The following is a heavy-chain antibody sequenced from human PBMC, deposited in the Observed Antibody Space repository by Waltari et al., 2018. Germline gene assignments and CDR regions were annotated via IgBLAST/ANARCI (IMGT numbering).Heavy chain of an antibody. V-gene: IGHV4-34*01. CDR3: ARGRYYGSGSYYNYYYYYGMDV. CDR2: INHSGST. D-gene: IGHD3-10*01. CDR1: GGSFSGYY. Sequence: QVQLQQWGAGLLKPSETLSLTCAVYGGSFSGYYWSWIRQTPGKGLEWIGEINHSGSTNYNPSLKSRVTISVDTSKNQFSLKLSSVTAADTAVYYCARGRYYGSGSYYNYYYYYGMDVWGQGTTVTVSS. J-gene: IGHJ6*02.